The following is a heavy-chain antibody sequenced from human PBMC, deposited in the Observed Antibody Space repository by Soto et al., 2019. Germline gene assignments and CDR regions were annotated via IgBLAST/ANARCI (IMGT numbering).Heavy chain of an antibody. CDR3: ARATYYYDSSGLRADYGMDV. J-gene: IGHJ6*02. CDR2: IDWDDDK. CDR1: GFSLSTSGLC. V-gene: IGHV2-70*01. D-gene: IGHD3-22*01. Sequence: SGPTLVNPTQTLTLTCTLSGFSLSTSGLCVTWIRQPPGKALEWLALIDWDDDKYYSTSLKTRLTISKDTSKNQVVLTMTNMDPVDTATYYCARATYYYDSSGLRADYGMDVWGQGTTVTVSS.